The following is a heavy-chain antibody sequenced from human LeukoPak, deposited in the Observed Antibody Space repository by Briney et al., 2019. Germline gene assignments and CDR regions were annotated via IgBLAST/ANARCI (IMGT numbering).Heavy chain of an antibody. Sequence: SETLSLTCTVSGGPVSSYSWSWIRQPPGRGLEWIGSIYHSGNTYYNPSLKSRVIISVDTSRNQFSLKLSSVTAADTAVYYCARDYRGQIDYWGQGTLVTVSS. CDR3: ARDYRGQIDY. D-gene: IGHD1-14*01. CDR2: IYHSGNT. V-gene: IGHV4-59*02. J-gene: IGHJ4*02. CDR1: GGPVSSYS.